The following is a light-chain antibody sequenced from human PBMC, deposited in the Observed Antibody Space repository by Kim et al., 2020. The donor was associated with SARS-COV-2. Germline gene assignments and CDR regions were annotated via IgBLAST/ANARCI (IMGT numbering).Light chain of an antibody. J-gene: IGKJ1*01. CDR2: KAS. V-gene: IGKV1-5*03. CDR3: QQYNISPLT. Sequence: DIQMTQSPSTLSASVGDRVTITCRASQSISSWSAWYQQKPGKDPKLLIYKASSLESGVQSRFSSSGSGTEFTLTISSLQPDDFATYYCQQYNISPLTFGQGTKLDIK. CDR1: QSISSW.